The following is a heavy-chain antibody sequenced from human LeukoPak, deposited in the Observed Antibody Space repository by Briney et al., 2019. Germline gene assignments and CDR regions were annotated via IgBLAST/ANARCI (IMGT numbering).Heavy chain of an antibody. CDR3: ARGSGDILTGYYHDAFDI. D-gene: IGHD3-9*01. V-gene: IGHV4-59*01. Sequence: SETPSLTCTVSGGSISSYYWSWIRQPPGKGLEWIGYIYYSGSTNYNPSLKSRVTISVDTSKNQFSLKLSSVTAADTAVYYCARGSGDILTGYYHDAFDIWGQGTMVTVSS. CDR2: IYYSGST. J-gene: IGHJ3*02. CDR1: GGSISSYY.